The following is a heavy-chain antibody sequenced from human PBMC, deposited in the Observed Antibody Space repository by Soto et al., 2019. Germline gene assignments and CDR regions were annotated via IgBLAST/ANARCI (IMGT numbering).Heavy chain of an antibody. CDR3: TRWEDENDAFDI. D-gene: IGHD1-26*01. J-gene: IGHJ3*02. CDR1: GFTFSGSA. Sequence: QPGGSLRLFCAASGFTFSGSAMHWVRQPSGKGLEWVGRIRSKASSYATAYAASVKGRFTISRDDSKNTAFLQMNSLKTEDTAVYYCTRWEDENDAFDIWGQGTMVTVSS. V-gene: IGHV3-73*01. CDR2: IRSKASSYAT.